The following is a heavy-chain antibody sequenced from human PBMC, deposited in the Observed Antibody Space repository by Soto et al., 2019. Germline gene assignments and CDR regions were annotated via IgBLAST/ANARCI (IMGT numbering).Heavy chain of an antibody. D-gene: IGHD3-22*01. CDR2: INHSGST. CDR3: ATYYFDSSGYYPLFDY. CDR1: SGSFNGYY. V-gene: IGHV4-34*01. Sequence: PSETLSLTCAVYSGSFNGYYWSWIRQPPGKGLEWIGEINHSGSTNYNPSLKSRVTISVDTSKNQFSLKLSSVTAADTAVYYCATYYFDSSGYYPLFDYWGQGTLVTVS. J-gene: IGHJ4*02.